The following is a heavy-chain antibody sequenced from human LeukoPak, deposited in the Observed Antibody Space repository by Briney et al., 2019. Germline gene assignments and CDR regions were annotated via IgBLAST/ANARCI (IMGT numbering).Heavy chain of an antibody. CDR1: GGSVSSSGYY. J-gene: IGHJ4*02. CDR2: IYYSGTT. D-gene: IGHD1-26*01. Sequence: SETLSFTCTVSGGSVSSSGYYWGWIRQPPGKGLEWIGSIYYSGTTYYNPSLKSRVTISVDTSKNQFSLKLTSVTAADTAVYYCAKMGSANFDYWGQGTLVTVSS. CDR3: AKMGSANFDY. V-gene: IGHV4-39*01.